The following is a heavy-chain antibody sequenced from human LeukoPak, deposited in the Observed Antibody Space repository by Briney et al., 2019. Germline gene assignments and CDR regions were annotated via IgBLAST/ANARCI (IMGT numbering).Heavy chain of an antibody. Sequence: VPHSETLSLTCTVSGFSISSYYWGWVRQPPGKGVEWIGYIYYSGSTNYHPSLKSRVTISVDTSKNQFSLKLSSVTAADTAVYYCARTHEYFDYWGQGTLVTVSS. CDR3: ARTHEYFDY. J-gene: IGHJ4*02. CDR1: GFSISSYY. V-gene: IGHV4-59*01. CDR2: IYYSGST.